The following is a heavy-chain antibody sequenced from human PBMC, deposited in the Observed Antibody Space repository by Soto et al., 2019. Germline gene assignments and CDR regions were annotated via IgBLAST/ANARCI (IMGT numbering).Heavy chain of an antibody. J-gene: IGHJ4*02. D-gene: IGHD6-19*01. CDR3: ARDREQWLGYTNAKFDY. Sequence: ASVKVSCKASGYTFTSYAMHWVRQAPGQRLEWMGWINAGNGNTKYSQKFQGRVTITRDTSASTAYMELSSLRSEDTAVYYCARDREQWLGYTNAKFDYWGQGTLVNVS. V-gene: IGHV1-3*01. CDR2: INAGNGNT. CDR1: GYTFTSYA.